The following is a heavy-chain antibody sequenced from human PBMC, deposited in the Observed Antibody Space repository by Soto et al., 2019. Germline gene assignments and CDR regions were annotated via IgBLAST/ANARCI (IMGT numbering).Heavy chain of an antibody. CDR1: GYTFTNFG. D-gene: IGHD2-2*01. CDR2: ISAYTDTP. Sequence: GASVKVSCTASGYTFTNFGVTWVRRAPGQGLEWMGWISAYTDTPNYAQKFQGRVTMTIDTSTSTAYIDLSSLTSDDTAVYYCARVIPGVEAWFDPGGQGTLVTVSS. V-gene: IGHV1-18*01. CDR3: ARVIPGVEAWFDP. J-gene: IGHJ5*02.